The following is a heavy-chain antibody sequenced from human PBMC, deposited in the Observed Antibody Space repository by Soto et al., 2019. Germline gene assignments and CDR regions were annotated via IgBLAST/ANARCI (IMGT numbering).Heavy chain of an antibody. CDR1: GFTFNSYG. D-gene: IGHD2-2*02. Sequence: GGSLRLSCAASGFTFNSYGMHWVRQGPGNGLEWVAFISYDSTKTYYADSVKGRFTISRDNLKTTLYLQMNSLRAEDTALYYCAKKYPGTRPFDYWGQGTLVTVSS. V-gene: IGHV3-30*18. CDR3: AKKYPGTRPFDY. J-gene: IGHJ4*02. CDR2: ISYDSTKT.